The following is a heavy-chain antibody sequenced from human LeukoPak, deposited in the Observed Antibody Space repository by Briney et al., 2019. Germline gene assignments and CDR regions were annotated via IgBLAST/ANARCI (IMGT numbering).Heavy chain of an antibody. CDR2: IYYSGST. CDR1: GGSISSGDYY. Sequence: SQTLSLTCTVSGGSISSGDYYWSWIRQPPGKGLEWIGFIYYSGSTSYNPSLKSRVTISLDTSKNYFSLKLTSVTAADTAMYYCARGDYYDSSGYYYHGGQGTLVTVSS. V-gene: IGHV4-30-4*08. D-gene: IGHD3-22*01. CDR3: ARGDYYDSSGYYYH. J-gene: IGHJ4*02.